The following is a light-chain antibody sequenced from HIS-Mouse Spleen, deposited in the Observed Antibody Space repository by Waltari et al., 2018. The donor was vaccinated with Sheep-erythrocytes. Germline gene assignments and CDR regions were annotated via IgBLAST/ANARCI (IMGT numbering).Light chain of an antibody. CDR1: QGISSY. CDR2: AAS. Sequence: AIRMTQSPSSLSASTGDSVTITCRASQGISSYLAWYQQKPGKAPKRLIYAASTLQSGVPSRFSGSGSGTDFTLTISCLQSEDFATYYCQQYYSYPYTFGQGTKLEIK. CDR3: QQYYSYPYT. V-gene: IGKV1-8*01. J-gene: IGKJ2*01.